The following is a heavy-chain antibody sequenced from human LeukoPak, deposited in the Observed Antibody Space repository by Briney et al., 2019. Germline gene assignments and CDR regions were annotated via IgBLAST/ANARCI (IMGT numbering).Heavy chain of an antibody. CDR2: INHSGST. Sequence: SETLSLTCAVYGGSFSGYYWSWIRQPPGKGLEWIGEINHSGSTNYNPSLKSRVTISVDTSKNQFSLKLSSVTAADTAVYYCASGAVPAIRGGWFDPWGQGTLVTVSS. CDR3: ASGAVPAIRGGWFDP. J-gene: IGHJ5*02. CDR1: GGSFSGYY. V-gene: IGHV4-34*01. D-gene: IGHD2-2*01.